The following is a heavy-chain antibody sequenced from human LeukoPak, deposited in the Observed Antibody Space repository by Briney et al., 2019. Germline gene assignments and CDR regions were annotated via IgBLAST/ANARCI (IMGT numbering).Heavy chain of an antibody. CDR2: LNEDGSEK. V-gene: IGHV3-7*01. D-gene: IGHD3-16*02. CDR3: ARDHHHRLWDDYYYYMDV. CDR1: GFTFSSYW. J-gene: IGHJ6*03. Sequence: GGSLRLSCAASGFTFSSYWMAWVRRAPGKGLEWVANLNEDGSEKHYVDSVEGRFTISRDNAKNSLYLQMNSLRAEDTAVYYCARDHHHRLWDDYYYYMDVWGKGTTVTISS.